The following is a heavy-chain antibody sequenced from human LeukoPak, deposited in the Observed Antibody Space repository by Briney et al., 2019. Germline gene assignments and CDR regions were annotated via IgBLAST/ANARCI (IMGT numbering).Heavy chain of an antibody. CDR2: INWNGGST. Sequence: PGGSLRLPCAASGFTFDDYGMSWVRQAPGKGLEWVSGINWNGGSTGYADSVKGRFTISRDNAKNSLYLQMNSLRAEDTALYYCARVIQVDYDFWSGYHAVDYWGQGTLVTVSS. V-gene: IGHV3-20*04. CDR1: GFTFDDYG. CDR3: ARVIQVDYDFWSGYHAVDY. D-gene: IGHD3-3*01. J-gene: IGHJ4*02.